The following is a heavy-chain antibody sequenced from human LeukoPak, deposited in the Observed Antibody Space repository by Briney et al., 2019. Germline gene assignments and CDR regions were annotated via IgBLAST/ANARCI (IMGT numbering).Heavy chain of an antibody. J-gene: IGHJ3*02. CDR2: ISAYNGNT. CDR1: GYTFTSYG. V-gene: IGHV1-18*01. CDR3: ARDADCSSTSCGAFDI. D-gene: IGHD2-2*01. Sequence: ASVKVSCKASGYTFTSYGIGWVRQAPGQGLEWMGWISAYNGNTNYAQKLQGRVTMTTDTSTSTAYMELRSLRSDDTAVYYCARDADCSSTSCGAFDIWGQGTMVTVSS.